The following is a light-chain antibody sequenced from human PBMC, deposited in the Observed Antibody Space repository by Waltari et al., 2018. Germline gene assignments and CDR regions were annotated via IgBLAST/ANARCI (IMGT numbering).Light chain of an antibody. J-gene: IGLJ3*02. V-gene: IGLV2-14*01. Sequence: QSALTQPASVSGSPGQSITISCTGTTSDIGDYNYVSWYQQHPGKAPKLIIHEVIYRPSGVSNRFSGSKSGNTASLIISGLLAEDEAYYYCNSYTSSSTWVFGGGTKVTVL. CDR2: EVI. CDR3: NSYTSSSTWV. CDR1: TSDIGDYNY.